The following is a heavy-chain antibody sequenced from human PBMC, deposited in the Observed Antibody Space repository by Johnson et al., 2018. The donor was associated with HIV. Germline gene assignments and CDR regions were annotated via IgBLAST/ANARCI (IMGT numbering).Heavy chain of an antibody. CDR1: GFTFDDYG. J-gene: IGHJ3*02. CDR3: ARCSDPGYSSSWYLAAAFDI. CDR2: IKQDGSEK. D-gene: IGHD6-13*01. V-gene: IGHV3-7*03. Sequence: VLLVESGGGLVQPGGSLRLSCAASGFTFDDYGMSWVRQAPGKGLEWVATIKQDGSEKYYVDSVKGRFHISRDNAKNSLYLQMNSLRAEDTAVYYCARCSDPGYSSSWYLAAAFDIWGQGTMVTVSS.